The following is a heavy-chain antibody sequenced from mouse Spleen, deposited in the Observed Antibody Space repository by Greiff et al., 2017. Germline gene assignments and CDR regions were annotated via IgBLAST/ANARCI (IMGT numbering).Heavy chain of an antibody. CDR2: INPYNDGT. V-gene: IGHV1-14*01. Sequence: EVQVVESGPELVKPGASVKMSCKASGYTFTSYVMHWVKQKPGQGLEWIGYINPYNDGTKYNEKFKGKATLTSDKSSSTAYMELSSLTSEDSAVYYCARGYDWGYFDYWGQGTTLTVSS. D-gene: IGHD2-4*01. J-gene: IGHJ2*01. CDR1: GYTFTSYV. CDR3: ARGYDWGYFDY.